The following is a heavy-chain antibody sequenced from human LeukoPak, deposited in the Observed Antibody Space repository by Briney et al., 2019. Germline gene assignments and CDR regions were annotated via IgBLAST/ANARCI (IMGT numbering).Heavy chain of an antibody. CDR2: IYYSGST. D-gene: IGHD3-3*01. Sequence: SETLSLTCTVSGGSISSGGYYWSWIRQHPGKGLEWIGYIYYSGSTYYNPSLKSRVTISVDTSKNQFSLKLSSVTAADTAVYYCARDGEINNWLDPWGQGTLVTVSS. V-gene: IGHV4-31*03. J-gene: IGHJ5*02. CDR1: GGSISSGGYY. CDR3: ARDGEINNWLDP.